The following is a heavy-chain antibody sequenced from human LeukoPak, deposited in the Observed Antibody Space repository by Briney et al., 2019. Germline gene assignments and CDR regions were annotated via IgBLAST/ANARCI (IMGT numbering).Heavy chain of an antibody. V-gene: IGHV4-34*01. CDR3: ARHAVWAVNYYCYMDV. CDR1: GGSFSGYY. Sequence: SETLSLTCAVYGGSFSGYYWSWIRQPPGKGLEWIGEINHSGSTNYNPSLKSRVTISVDTSKNQFSLKLSSVTAADTAVYYCARHAVWAVNYYCYMDVWGKGTTVTISS. J-gene: IGHJ6*03. CDR2: INHSGST. D-gene: IGHD2-8*01.